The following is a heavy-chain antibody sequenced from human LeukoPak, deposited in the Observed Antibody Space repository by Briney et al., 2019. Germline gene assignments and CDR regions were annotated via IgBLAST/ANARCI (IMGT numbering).Heavy chain of an antibody. Sequence: AGGSLRLSCAASGFTLSSYEMNWVRQAPAKGLEWVSLIRSIVTSIDYVDSVKGRFTISRDNAKNSLYLQMDSLRAEDTAVYCCAIGISSSYYRYFDYWGQGILVTVSS. CDR1: GFTLSSYE. D-gene: IGHD6-13*01. CDR2: IRSIVTSI. J-gene: IGHJ4*02. CDR3: AIGISSSYYRYFDY. V-gene: IGHV3-48*03.